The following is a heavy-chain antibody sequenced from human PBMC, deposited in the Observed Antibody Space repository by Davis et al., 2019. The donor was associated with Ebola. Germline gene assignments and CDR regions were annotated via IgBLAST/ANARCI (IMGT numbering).Heavy chain of an antibody. V-gene: IGHV3-74*01. Sequence: GESLKISCAASGFTFSSYWMHWVRQAPGKGLVWVSRINSDGSSTSYADSVKGRFTISRDNSKNTLYLQMNSLRAEDTAVYYCAKAQECSSTTCYAFDIWGQGTMVTVSS. J-gene: IGHJ3*02. CDR3: AKAQECSSTTCYAFDI. CDR2: INSDGSST. D-gene: IGHD6-13*01. CDR1: GFTFSSYW.